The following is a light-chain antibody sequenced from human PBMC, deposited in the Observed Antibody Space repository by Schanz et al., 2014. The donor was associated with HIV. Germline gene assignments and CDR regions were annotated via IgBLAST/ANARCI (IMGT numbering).Light chain of an antibody. CDR2: DVS. CDR1: SSDVGNYNY. J-gene: IGLJ2*01. CDR3: SSFAGNNKLL. V-gene: IGLV2-14*03. Sequence: QSALTQPASVSGSPGQSITISCTGTSSDVGNYNYLSWYQQLPGKVPKLMIYDVSNRASGVSNRFSGSKSGNTASLTVSGLQADDEADYYCSSFAGNNKLLFGGGTKLTVL.